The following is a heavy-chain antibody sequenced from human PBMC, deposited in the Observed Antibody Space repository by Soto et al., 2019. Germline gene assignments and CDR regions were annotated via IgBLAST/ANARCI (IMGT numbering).Heavy chain of an antibody. CDR2: IYTGGST. J-gene: IGHJ3*02. V-gene: IGHV3-66*01. CDR3: AKDRGYDRFGYGFDI. Sequence: GGSLRLSCAASGFTVGNNHMSWVRQAPGEGLECVSVIYTGGSTYYADSVKGRFTISRDNSKNTLYLQMNNLKVEDTAVYYCAKDRGYDRFGYGFDIWGHGTMVTVSS. CDR1: GFTVGNNH. D-gene: IGHD3-10*01.